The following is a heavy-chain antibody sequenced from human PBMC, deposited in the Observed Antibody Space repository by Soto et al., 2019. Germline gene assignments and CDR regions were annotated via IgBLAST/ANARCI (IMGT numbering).Heavy chain of an antibody. CDR3: IQGYFYDA. CDR1: GFTFSGYA. V-gene: IGHV3-23*01. J-gene: IGHJ4*02. CDR2: ISNSGDRT. D-gene: IGHD3-22*01. Sequence: EVQLLESGGGLVQPGGSRRLSCAASGFTFSGYAMSWVRQAPGKGLEWVSSISNSGDRTFYADSVEGRFTISRDNSKKTLYLEMNSLRAGDTAIYYCIQGYFYDAWGQGTLVTVSS.